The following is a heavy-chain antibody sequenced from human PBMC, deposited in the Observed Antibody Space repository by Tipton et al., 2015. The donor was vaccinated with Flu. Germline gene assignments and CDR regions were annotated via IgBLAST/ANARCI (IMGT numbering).Heavy chain of an antibody. CDR2: INGDGSTT. CDR3: ARESTVEKIDY. V-gene: IGHV3-74*03. Sequence: SLRLSCAASGFTFRGSWMHWVRQAPGEGLVWVSRINGDGSTTTYADSVKGRFTISRDNAKNTLYLQMSSLRGDDTAVYYCARESTVEKIDYWGQGTLVTVSS. D-gene: IGHD4-23*01. J-gene: IGHJ4*02. CDR1: GFTFRGSW.